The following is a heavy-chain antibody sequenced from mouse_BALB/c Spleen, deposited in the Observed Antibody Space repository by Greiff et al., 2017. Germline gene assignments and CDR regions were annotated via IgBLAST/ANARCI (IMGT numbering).Heavy chain of an antibody. D-gene: IGHD2-3*01. V-gene: IGHV5-17*02. CDR2: ISSGSSTI. CDR1: GFTFSSFG. Sequence: DVMLVESGGGLVQPGGSRKLSCAASGFTFSSFGMHWVRQAPEKGLEWVAYISSGSSTIYYADTVKGRFTISRDNPKNTLFLQMTSLRSEDTAMYYCARSGGYYWFAYWGQGTLVTVSA. CDR3: ARSGGYYWFAY. J-gene: IGHJ3*01.